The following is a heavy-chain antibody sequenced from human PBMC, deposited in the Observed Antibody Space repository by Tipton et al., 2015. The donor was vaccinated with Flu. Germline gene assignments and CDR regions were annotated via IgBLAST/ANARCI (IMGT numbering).Heavy chain of an antibody. D-gene: IGHD6-19*01. CDR1: GDSIGSRYY. CDR3: AREGPYSSAWYGLDAFDI. Sequence: TLSLTCSVSGDSIGSRYYWGWIRQPPGGGLEWIGNIHPSGNAYYNPSLKSRVTISVDTSKNRFSLKLSSVTAADTAVYYCAREGPYSSAWYGLDAFDIWGQGTMVTVSS. V-gene: IGHV4-38-2*02. CDR2: IHPSGNA. J-gene: IGHJ3*02.